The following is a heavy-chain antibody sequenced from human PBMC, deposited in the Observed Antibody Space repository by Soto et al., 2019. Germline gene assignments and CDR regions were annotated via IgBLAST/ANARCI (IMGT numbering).Heavy chain of an antibody. CDR2: IYYSGST. J-gene: IGHJ4*02. Sequence: SETLSLTCTVSGGSISSGGYYWSWIRQHPGKGLEWIGYIYYSGSTYYNPSLKSRVTISVDTSKNQFSLKLSSVTAADTAVYYCARGRVAGYFDYWGQGTLVTVSS. CDR1: GGSISSGGYY. D-gene: IGHD6-19*01. CDR3: ARGRVAGYFDY. V-gene: IGHV4-31*03.